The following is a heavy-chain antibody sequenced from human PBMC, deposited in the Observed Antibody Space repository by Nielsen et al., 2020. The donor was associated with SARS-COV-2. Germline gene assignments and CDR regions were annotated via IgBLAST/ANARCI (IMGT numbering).Heavy chain of an antibody. D-gene: IGHD2-2*01. J-gene: IGHJ5*02. CDR3: ATARYCSRTRCSAVTDMFDP. CDR2: MKSNIDGGTT. Sequence: GESLKISCVASGFTFSKAWMSWVRQAPGKGLEWVGRMKSNIDGGTTDYAAPVKDRFTISRDDSKNTVYLDMSSLRTEDTAVYYCATARYCSRTRCSAVTDMFDPWGQGTQVIVSS. V-gene: IGHV3-15*01. CDR1: GFTFSKAW.